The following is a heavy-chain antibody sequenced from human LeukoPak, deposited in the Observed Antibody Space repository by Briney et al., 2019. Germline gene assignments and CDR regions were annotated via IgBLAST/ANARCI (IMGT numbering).Heavy chain of an antibody. J-gene: IGHJ4*02. CDR2: INHSGST. CDR1: GGSFSGYY. V-gene: IGHV4-34*01. Sequence: SETLSLTCAVYGGSFSGYYWSWIRQPPGKGLEWIGEINHSGSTNYNPSLKSRVTISVDTSKNQFSLKLSSVTAADTAVYYCARVPGSYGYPGGYDFDYWGQGTLVTVSS. CDR3: ARVPGSYGYPGGYDFDY. D-gene: IGHD5-18*01.